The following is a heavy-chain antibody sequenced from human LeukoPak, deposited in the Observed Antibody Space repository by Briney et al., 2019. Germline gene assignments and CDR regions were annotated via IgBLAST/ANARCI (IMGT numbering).Heavy chain of an antibody. CDR3: AREDAYCGGDCYYPDYYYYMDV. CDR1: GGSISSGSYY. D-gene: IGHD2-21*01. V-gene: IGHV4-61*02. CDR2: IYTSGST. Sequence: SETLSLTXTVSGGSISSGSYYWSWIRQPAGKGPEWIGRIYTSGSTNHNPSLKSRVTISVDTSKNQFSLKLSSVTAADTAVYYCAREDAYCGGDCYYPDYYYYMDVWGKGTTVTVSS. J-gene: IGHJ6*03.